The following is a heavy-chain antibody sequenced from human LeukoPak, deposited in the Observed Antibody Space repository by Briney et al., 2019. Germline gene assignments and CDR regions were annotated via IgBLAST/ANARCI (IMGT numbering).Heavy chain of an antibody. Sequence: GASVKVSCKASGYTFTSYYMHWVRQAPGQGLEWMGIINPSGGSTSYAQKFQGRVTMTRDTSTSTVYMELSSLRSEDTAVYYCARGRVNYDILTGDSIPNWFDPWGQGTLVTVSS. V-gene: IGHV1-46*01. CDR3: ARGRVNYDILTGDSIPNWFDP. J-gene: IGHJ5*02. D-gene: IGHD3-9*01. CDR1: GYTFTSYY. CDR2: INPSGGST.